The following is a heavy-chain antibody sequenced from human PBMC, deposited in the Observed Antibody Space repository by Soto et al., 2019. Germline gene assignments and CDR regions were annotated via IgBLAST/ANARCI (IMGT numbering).Heavy chain of an antibody. CDR1: GFTFSSYG. CDR3: AREYSSLSYYFDY. CDR2: IWYDGSNK. D-gene: IGHD6-13*01. J-gene: IGHJ4*02. V-gene: IGHV3-33*01. Sequence: QVQLVESGGGVVQPGRSLRLSCAASGFTFSSYGMHWVRQAPGKGLEWVAVIWYDGSNKYYADSVKGRFTISRDNSKNTLYLQMNSLRAEDTAVYYCAREYSSLSYYFDYWGQGTLVTVSS.